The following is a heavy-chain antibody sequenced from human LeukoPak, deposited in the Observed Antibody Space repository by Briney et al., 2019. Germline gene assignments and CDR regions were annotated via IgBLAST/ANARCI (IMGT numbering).Heavy chain of an antibody. CDR1: GYTFTSYD. CDR3: ARAKTYYYDSSGYPFDY. V-gene: IGHV1-8*01. D-gene: IGHD3-22*01. J-gene: IGHJ4*02. Sequence: GASVKVSCKASGYTFTSYDINWVRQATGQGLEWMGWMNPNSGNTGYAQKFQGRVTMTRNTSISTAYMELSSLRSEDTAVYYCARAKTYYYDSSGYPFDYWGQGTLVTVSS. CDR2: MNPNSGNT.